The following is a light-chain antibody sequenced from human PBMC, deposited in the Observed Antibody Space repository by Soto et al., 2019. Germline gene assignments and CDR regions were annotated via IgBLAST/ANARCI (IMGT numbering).Light chain of an antibody. CDR2: DAS. CDR1: QSVSSNY. V-gene: IGKV3-11*01. J-gene: IGKJ5*01. Sequence: EIVLTQSPGTLSLSPGERATLSCRASQSVSSNYLAWYQEKPGQAPRLLIYDASNRATGIPARFTGSGSGTDFTLTISSLEPEDVAVYYCQQRANWPPTFGQGTRLEI. CDR3: QQRANWPPT.